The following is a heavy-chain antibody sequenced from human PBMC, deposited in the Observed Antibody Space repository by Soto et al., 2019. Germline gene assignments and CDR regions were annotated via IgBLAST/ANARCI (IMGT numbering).Heavy chain of an antibody. CDR3: ARGYVPFYY. CDR1: GGSISNYY. Sequence: ASETLSLTCTVSGGSISNYYWSWIRQPPGKGLEWVWYIHYSGSTNYNPSLKSRVTISVDTSKNQFSVKLTSVTATDTAVCHCARGYVPFYYWGQGT. J-gene: IGHJ4*02. CDR2: IHYSGST. D-gene: IGHD6-13*01. V-gene: IGHV4-59*08.